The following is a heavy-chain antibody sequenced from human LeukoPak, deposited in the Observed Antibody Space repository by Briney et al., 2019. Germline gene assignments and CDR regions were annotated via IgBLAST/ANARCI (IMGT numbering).Heavy chain of an antibody. CDR1: GGTFSSYA. J-gene: IGHJ6*02. D-gene: IGHD2-2*01. CDR2: IIPIFGTA. V-gene: IGHV1-69*13. Sequence: SVKVSCKASGGTFSSYAISWVRQAPGQGLEWMGGIIPIFGTANYAQKFQGRVTITADESTSTAYMELSSLRSEDTAVYYCAAYCSSTSCQPPNYYYYGMDVWGQGTTVTVSS. CDR3: AAYCSSTSCQPPNYYYYGMDV.